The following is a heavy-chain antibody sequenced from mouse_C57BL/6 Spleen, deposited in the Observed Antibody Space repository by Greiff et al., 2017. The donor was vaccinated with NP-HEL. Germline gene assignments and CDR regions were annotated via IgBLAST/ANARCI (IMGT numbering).Heavy chain of an antibody. CDR2: IDPSDSYT. V-gene: IGHV1-69*01. CDR1: GYTFSSYW. CDR3: ARVQGDWYFDV. J-gene: IGHJ1*03. Sequence: QVQLQQPGAELVMPGASVKLSCKASGYTFSSYWMHWVKQRPGQGLEWIGEIDPSDSYTNYNQKFKGKSTLTVDKSSSTAYMQLSSLTSEDSAVYYWARVQGDWYFDVWGTGTTVTVSS.